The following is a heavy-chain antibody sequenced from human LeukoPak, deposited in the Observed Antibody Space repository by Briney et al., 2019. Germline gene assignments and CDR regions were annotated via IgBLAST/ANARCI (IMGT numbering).Heavy chain of an antibody. D-gene: IGHD6-13*01. CDR1: GGSISSGGYY. CDR2: IYYSGST. V-gene: IGHV4-31*03. Sequence: SQTLSLTCTVSGGSISSGGYYWSWIRQHPGKGLEWIGYIYYSGSTYYNPSLKSRVTISVDTSKNQFSLKLSSATAAETAVYYCASGLIAAAGRINWFDPWGQGTLVTVSS. J-gene: IGHJ5*02. CDR3: ASGLIAAAGRINWFDP.